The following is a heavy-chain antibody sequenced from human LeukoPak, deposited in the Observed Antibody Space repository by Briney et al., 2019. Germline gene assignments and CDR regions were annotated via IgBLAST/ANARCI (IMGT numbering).Heavy chain of an antibody. CDR3: ARVAVGNAFDL. D-gene: IGHD4-23*01. CDR2: VNSDVSST. V-gene: IGHV3-74*03. J-gene: IGHJ4*02. Sequence: GGSLRLSCAASGFTFSCYWMHWVRQAPGGGLVWVSRVNSDVSSTTYADSVKGRFTISRDNAKNTLYLQMNSLRAEDTAVYYCARVAVGNAFDLWGQGTLVTVSS. CDR1: GFTFSCYW.